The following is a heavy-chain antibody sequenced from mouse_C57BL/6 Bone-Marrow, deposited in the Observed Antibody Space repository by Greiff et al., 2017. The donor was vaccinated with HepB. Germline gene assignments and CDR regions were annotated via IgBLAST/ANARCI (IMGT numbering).Heavy chain of an antibody. Sequence: VQLQESGAELVRPGASVKLSCKASGYTFTDYYINWVKQRPGQGLEWIARIYPGSGNTYYNEKFKGKATLTAEKSSSTAYMQLSSLTSEDSAVYFCARHWAWFAYWGQGTLVTVSA. V-gene: IGHV1-76*01. D-gene: IGHD4-1*01. CDR2: IYPGSGNT. CDR1: GYTFTDYY. CDR3: ARHWAWFAY. J-gene: IGHJ3*01.